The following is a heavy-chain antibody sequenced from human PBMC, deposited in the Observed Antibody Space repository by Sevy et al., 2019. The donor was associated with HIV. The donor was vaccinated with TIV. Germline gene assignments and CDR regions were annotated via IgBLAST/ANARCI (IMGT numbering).Heavy chain of an antibody. CDR2: INGDGSST. D-gene: IGHD2-21*01. CDR3: AKTSLGLWRGWFDP. J-gene: IGHJ5*02. Sequence: GGSLRLPCAASGFTFSSYWMHSVRQAPGKGLVWVSRINGDGSSTTYADSVKGRFTISRDNAKNTLYLQMNSLRAEDTAVYYCAKTSLGLWRGWFDPWGQGTLVTVSS. V-gene: IGHV3-74*01. CDR1: GFTFSSYW.